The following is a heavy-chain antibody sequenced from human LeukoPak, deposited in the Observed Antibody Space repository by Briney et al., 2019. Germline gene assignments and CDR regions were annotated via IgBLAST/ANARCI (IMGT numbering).Heavy chain of an antibody. J-gene: IGHJ4*02. CDR3: ASFKGGSGSYYFDY. V-gene: IGHV4-34*01. D-gene: IGHD3-10*01. CDR2: INHSGST. CDR1: GGSFSGYY. Sequence: SETLSLTCAVCGGSFSGYYWSWIRQPPGKGLEGIGEINHSGSTNYNPSLKSRVTISVDTSKNQFSLKLSSVTAADTAVYYCASFKGGSGSYYFDYWGQGTLVTVSS.